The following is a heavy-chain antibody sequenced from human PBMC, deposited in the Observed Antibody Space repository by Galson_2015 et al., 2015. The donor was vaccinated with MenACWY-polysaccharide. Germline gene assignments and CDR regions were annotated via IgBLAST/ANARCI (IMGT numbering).Heavy chain of an antibody. CDR2: TNSDGSST. CDR1: GFTFSSYW. V-gene: IGHV3-74*01. D-gene: IGHD3-3*01. Sequence: SLRLSCAASGFTFSSYWMHWVRQAPGKGLVWVSRTNSDGSSTSYADSVKGRFTISRDNSKNTLYLQMSSLRAEDTAVYYCAKSMGITIFRFDPWGQGILVTVSS. J-gene: IGHJ5*02. CDR3: AKSMGITIFRFDP.